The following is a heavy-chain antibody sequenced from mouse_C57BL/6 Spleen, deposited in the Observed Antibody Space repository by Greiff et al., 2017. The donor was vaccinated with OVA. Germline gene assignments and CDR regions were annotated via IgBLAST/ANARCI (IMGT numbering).Heavy chain of an antibody. CDR3: TRFTTVVDWYFDV. CDR1: GFTFSSYA. J-gene: IGHJ1*03. Sequence: EVQGVESGEGLVKPGGSLKLSCAASGFTFSSYAMSWVRQTPAKRLEWVAYISSGGDYIYYADTVKGRFTISRDNARNTLYLQMSSLKSEDTAMYYCTRFTTVVDWYFDVWGTGTTVTVSS. CDR2: ISSGGDYI. V-gene: IGHV5-9-1*02. D-gene: IGHD1-1*01.